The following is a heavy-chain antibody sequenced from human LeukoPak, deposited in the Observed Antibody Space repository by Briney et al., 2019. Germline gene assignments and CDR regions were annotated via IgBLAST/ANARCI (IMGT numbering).Heavy chain of an antibody. D-gene: IGHD3-9*01. Sequence: PSETLSLTCTISGGSISSSSYYWGWIRQPPGKGLEWIGSIYYSGSTYYNPSLKSRVTISVDTSKNQFPLKLSSVTAADTAVYYCARHGGDYGILTGHTSAVFAFWGQGALVTVSS. CDR3: ARHGGDYGILTGHTSAVFAF. J-gene: IGHJ4*02. V-gene: IGHV4-39*01. CDR2: IYYSGST. CDR1: GGSISSSSYY.